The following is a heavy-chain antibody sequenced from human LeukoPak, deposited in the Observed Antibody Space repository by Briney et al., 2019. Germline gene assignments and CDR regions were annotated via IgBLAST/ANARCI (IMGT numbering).Heavy chain of an antibody. CDR2: ISGSGGST. J-gene: IGHJ6*02. V-gene: IGHV3-23*01. CDR1: GFTFSSYA. Sequence: AGSLRLSCAASGFTFSSYAMSWVRQAPGKGLEWVSAISGSGGSTYYADSVKGRFTISRDNSKNTLYLQMNSLRAEDTAVYYCAKNVRDQGLYYYYGMDVWGQGTTVTVSS. D-gene: IGHD3-10*02. CDR3: AKNVRDQGLYYYYGMDV.